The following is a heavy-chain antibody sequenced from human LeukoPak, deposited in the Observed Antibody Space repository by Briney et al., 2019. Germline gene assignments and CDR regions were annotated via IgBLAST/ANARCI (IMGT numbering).Heavy chain of an antibody. CDR3: TRDLSPAHF. V-gene: IGHV3-74*01. CDR1: GSTFSAYW. Sequence: GGSLRLSCATSGSTFSAYWMHWVRQAPGKGLVWVSRVSGDGETTVYADSVKGRFTISRDNARNTPYLQMSSLRVDDTAVYYCTRDLSPAHFWGQGTLVTVSS. D-gene: IGHD2/OR15-2a*01. CDR2: VSGDGETT. J-gene: IGHJ4*02.